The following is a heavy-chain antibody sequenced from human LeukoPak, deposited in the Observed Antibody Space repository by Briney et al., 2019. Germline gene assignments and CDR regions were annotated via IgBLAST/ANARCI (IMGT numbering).Heavy chain of an antibody. CDR1: GGSISSYY. Sequence: SETLSLTCTVSGGSISSYYWSWIRQPPGKGLEWIGYIYYSGSTNYNPSLKSRVTISVGTSKNQFSLKLSSVTAADTAVYYCARDYGSGSYYNDAFDIWGQGTMVTVSS. V-gene: IGHV4-59*01. J-gene: IGHJ3*02. CDR2: IYYSGST. D-gene: IGHD3-10*01. CDR3: ARDYGSGSYYNDAFDI.